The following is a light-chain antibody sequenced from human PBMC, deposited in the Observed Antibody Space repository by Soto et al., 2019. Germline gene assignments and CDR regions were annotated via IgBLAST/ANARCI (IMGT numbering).Light chain of an antibody. CDR2: AVS. Sequence: QSALTQPASVSGSPGQSITISCTGTSSDVGDHNYVSWYQQQPGKAPKLMIYAVSNRPSGVSNRFSGSKSGTTASLTVYGLQAEDEADYYCSSYTTSSTVIFGGGTKLTVL. V-gene: IGLV2-14*03. J-gene: IGLJ2*01. CDR3: SSYTTSSTVI. CDR1: SSDVGDHNY.